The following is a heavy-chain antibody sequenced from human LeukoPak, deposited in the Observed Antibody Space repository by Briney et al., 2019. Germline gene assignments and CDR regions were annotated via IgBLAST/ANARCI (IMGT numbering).Heavy chain of an antibody. J-gene: IGHJ4*02. CDR1: GYSFTTNW. D-gene: IGHD3-22*01. CDR2: IYPGDSDT. CDR3: ASASYDSSGYYNDLYFDY. V-gene: IGHV5-51*01. Sequence: GESLKISCKGSGYSFTTNWIGWVRQMPGKGLEWMGIIYPGDSDTRYSPTFQGQVTISADKSISTAYLQWSSLKASDTAMYYCASASYDSSGYYNDLYFDYWGQGTLVTVSS.